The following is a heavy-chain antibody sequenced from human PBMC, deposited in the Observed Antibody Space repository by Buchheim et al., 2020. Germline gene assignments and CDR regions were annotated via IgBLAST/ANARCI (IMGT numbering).Heavy chain of an antibody. CDR3: ARARVVVVSAAMWRYYYYYYGMDV. CDR2: INHSGST. V-gene: IGHV4-34*01. CDR1: GGSFSGYY. J-gene: IGHJ6*02. Sequence: QVQLQQWGAGLLKPSETLSLTCAVYGGSFSGYYWSWIRQPPGKGLEWIGEINHSGSTNYNPSLKSRVTISVDTSKNQFSLKLSSVTAADTAVYYCARARVVVVSAAMWRYYYYYYGMDVWGQGTT. D-gene: IGHD2-2*01.